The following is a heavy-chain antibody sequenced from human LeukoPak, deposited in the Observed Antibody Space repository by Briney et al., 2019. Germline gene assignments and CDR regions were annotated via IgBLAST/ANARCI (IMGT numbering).Heavy chain of an antibody. D-gene: IGHD1-26*01. V-gene: IGHV1-69*13. CDR2: IIPIFGTA. CDR1: GYTFTSYA. J-gene: IGHJ3*02. Sequence: ASVKVSCKASGYTFTSYAMHWVRQAPGQRLEWMGGIIPIFGTANYAQKFQGRVTITADESTSTAYMELSSLRSEDTAVYYCAREVGATRGARGAFDIWGQGTMVTVSS. CDR3: AREVGATRGARGAFDI.